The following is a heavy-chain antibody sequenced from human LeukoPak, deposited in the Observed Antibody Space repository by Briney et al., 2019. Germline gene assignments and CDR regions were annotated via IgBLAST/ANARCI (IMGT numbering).Heavy chain of an antibody. CDR3: ARRQGCSSTSCPPDS. D-gene: IGHD2-2*01. CDR1: GYNFRDYW. Sequence: GESLRISCESSGYNFRDYWIAWVRQMPGKGLEWMGIVYPDDSETRYSPSFQRQFTITADISFNTAYLQWRSLEASDTAMYYCARRQGCSSTSCPPDSWGQGTLVTVSS. V-gene: IGHV5-51*01. J-gene: IGHJ4*02. CDR2: VYPDDSET.